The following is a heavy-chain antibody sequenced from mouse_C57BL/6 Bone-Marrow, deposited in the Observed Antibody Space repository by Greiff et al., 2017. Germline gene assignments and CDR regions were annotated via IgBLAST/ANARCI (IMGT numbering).Heavy chain of an antibody. CDR1: GYSITSGCY. Sequence: ESGPGLVKPSQSLSLTCSVTGYSITSGCYWNWIRQFPGNKLEWMGYISYDGSTNYNPSLKNRISITRDTSTNQSFLKLSSLTTEDTATYYCARAYITTGVSFDYWGQGTTTTVSA. CDR2: ISYDGST. D-gene: IGHD1-1*01. V-gene: IGHV3-6*01. CDR3: ARAYITTGVSFDY. J-gene: IGHJ2*01.